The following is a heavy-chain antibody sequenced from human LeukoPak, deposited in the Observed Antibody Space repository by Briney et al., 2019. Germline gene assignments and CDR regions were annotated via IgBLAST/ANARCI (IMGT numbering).Heavy chain of an antibody. CDR1: GFTFSSYG. CDR2: IRYDGSNK. Sequence: GGSLRLSCAASGFTFSSYGIHWVRQAPGKGLEWVAFIRYDGSNKYYTDSVKGRFTISRDNSKNTLYLQMNSLRVEGTAVYYCARDSSMLRGPLVIYYFDFWGQGTLVTVS. D-gene: IGHD3-10*01. V-gene: IGHV3-30*02. J-gene: IGHJ4*02. CDR3: ARDSSMLRGPLVIYYFDF.